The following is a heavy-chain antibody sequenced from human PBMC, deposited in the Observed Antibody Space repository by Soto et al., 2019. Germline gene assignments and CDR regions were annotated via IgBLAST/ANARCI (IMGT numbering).Heavy chain of an antibody. J-gene: IGHJ4*02. CDR3: ARGSCNSTSCYKEYYFDL. V-gene: IGHV1-69*01. Sequence: QVQLVQSGAEVKKPGSSVKVSCKASGGTFSGYAISWVRQAPGQGLEWMGEIIPMFGTSSYPQKFQGRVTITADESTSTAYMELSSLRSEDTAVYYCARGSCNSTSCYKEYYFDLWGQGTLVTVSS. CDR1: GGTFSGYA. CDR2: IIPMFGTS. D-gene: IGHD2-2*02.